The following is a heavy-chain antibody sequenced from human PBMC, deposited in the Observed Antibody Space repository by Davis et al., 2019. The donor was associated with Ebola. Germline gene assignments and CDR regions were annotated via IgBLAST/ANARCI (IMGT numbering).Heavy chain of an antibody. D-gene: IGHD1-26*01. Sequence: MPSETLSLTCTVSGGSISSYYWSWIRQPPGRGLEWIGYIYYSGSTNYNPSLKSRVTISVDTSKNQFSLKLSSVTAADTAVYYCAREVGATNFGAFDIWGQGTMVTVSS. V-gene: IGHV4-59*01. CDR2: IYYSGST. CDR3: AREVGATNFGAFDI. CDR1: GGSISSYY. J-gene: IGHJ3*02.